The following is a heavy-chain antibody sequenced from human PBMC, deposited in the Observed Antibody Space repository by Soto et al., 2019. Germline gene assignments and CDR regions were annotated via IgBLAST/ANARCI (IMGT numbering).Heavy chain of an antibody. D-gene: IGHD7-27*01. V-gene: IGHV4-59*11. CDR3: TRANWYSEY. CDR1: GGSISNHY. CDR2: IYYNGNI. Sequence: QVQLQESGPGLVKPSETLSLQCSVSGGSISNHYWSWIRQPPAKGLEWIGYIYYNGNINYNPSLQSRVTMSVDTSMNQISLKLTTVTAADTAVYYCTRANWYSEYWGQGTLVTVSS. J-gene: IGHJ4*02.